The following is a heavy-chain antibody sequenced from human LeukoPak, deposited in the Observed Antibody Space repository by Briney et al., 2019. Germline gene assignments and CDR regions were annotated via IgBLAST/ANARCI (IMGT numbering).Heavy chain of an antibody. Sequence: ASVKVSCKASGYTFTGYYMHWVRQAPGQGLEWMGRINPNSGGTNYAQKFQGRVTMTRDTSTSTVYMELSSLRSEDTAVYYCARDREVTGKNWFDPWGQGTLVTVSS. V-gene: IGHV1-2*06. CDR3: ARDREVTGKNWFDP. CDR1: GYTFTGYY. D-gene: IGHD1-20*01. CDR2: INPNSGGT. J-gene: IGHJ5*02.